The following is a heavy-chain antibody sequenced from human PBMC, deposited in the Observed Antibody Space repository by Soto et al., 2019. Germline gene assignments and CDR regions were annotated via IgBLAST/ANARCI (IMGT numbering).Heavy chain of an antibody. D-gene: IGHD3-22*01. Sequence: QVQLQQWGAGLLKPSETLSLICAVYGESLSASYWSWIRQPPGKGLEWIGDSNNNGKADSNPSLRMRLSISTDNSRNPFSLNLSSVTAADTAIYYCARRYRITMIVVPYTWFATWGQGTLVTVSS. J-gene: IGHJ5*02. CDR2: SNNNGKA. V-gene: IGHV4-34*01. CDR3: ARRYRITMIVVPYTWFAT. CDR1: GESLSASY.